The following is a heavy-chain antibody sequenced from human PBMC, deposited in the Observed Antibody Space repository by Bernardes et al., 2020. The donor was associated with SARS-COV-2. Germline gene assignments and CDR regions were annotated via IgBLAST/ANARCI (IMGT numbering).Heavy chain of an antibody. Sequence: GGSLRLSCAASGFSFSDVWMSWVRQAPGKGMEWVGRITTVSAGAALEYAAPVNDRFTIPRDDSEKMVYLQLNSLKAEDTAVYYCTPGSKGPQLRHTFDYWDQGTLVTISS. CDR3: TPGSKGPQLRHTFDY. J-gene: IGHJ4*02. CDR1: GFSFSDVW. V-gene: IGHV3-15*01. CDR2: ITTVSAGAAL.